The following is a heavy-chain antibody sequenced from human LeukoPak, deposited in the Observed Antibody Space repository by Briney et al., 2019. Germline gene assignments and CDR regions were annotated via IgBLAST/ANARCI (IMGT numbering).Heavy chain of an antibody. CDR1: GFTFSSYS. CDR3: ARDLSTYNWGYYMDV. J-gene: IGHJ6*03. Sequence: PGGSLRLSCAASGFTFSSYSMNWVRQAPGKGLEWVSSISSSSSYIYYADSVKGRFTISRDNAKNSLYLQMNSLRAEDTAVYYCARDLSTYNWGYYMDVWGKGTTVTVSS. CDR2: ISSSSSYI. V-gene: IGHV3-21*01. D-gene: IGHD1-20*01.